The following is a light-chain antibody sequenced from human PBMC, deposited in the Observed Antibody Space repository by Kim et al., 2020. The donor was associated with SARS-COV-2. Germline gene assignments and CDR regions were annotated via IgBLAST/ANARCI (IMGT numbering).Light chain of an antibody. J-gene: IGKJ3*01. CDR1: QDIKKY. Sequence: ASAGDRVNISCQASQDIKKYLNWFQVKPGKAPKLLIYDASNLEVGVPSRFSGSGSGTHFTLTINSLEPVDVATYYCQQSDRLPLTFGPGTKVDIK. CDR3: QQSDRLPLT. V-gene: IGKV1-33*01. CDR2: DAS.